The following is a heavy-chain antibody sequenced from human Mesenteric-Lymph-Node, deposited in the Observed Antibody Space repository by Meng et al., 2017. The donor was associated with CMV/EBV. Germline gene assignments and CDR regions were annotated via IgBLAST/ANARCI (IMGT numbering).Heavy chain of an antibody. CDR1: GFTFSDVY. Sequence: GESLKISCAASGFTFSDVYMDWVRQAPGKGLEWVGRSRNKANSYTTEYAASVKGRFTISRDVSGNSLYLQMNSLKTEETAVYFCVSARSFNDYGDYSYWGQGTLVTVSS. J-gene: IGHJ4*02. V-gene: IGHV3-72*01. CDR3: VSARSFNDYGDYSY. CDR2: SRNKANSYTT. D-gene: IGHD4-17*01.